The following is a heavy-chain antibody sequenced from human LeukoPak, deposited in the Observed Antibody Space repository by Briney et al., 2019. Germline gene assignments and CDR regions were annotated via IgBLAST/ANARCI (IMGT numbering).Heavy chain of an antibody. D-gene: IGHD3-9*01. V-gene: IGHV4-59*01. CDR3: ARWDDKRPL. Sequence: KPSETLSLMCSVSGGSMSSYYWSWIRQPPGKGLEWIGSIYFSGSTNYNPSLKSRVSISVDTSKNQFSLKLGSVTAADTVVYYCARWDDKRPLWGQGTLVTVSS. J-gene: IGHJ4*02. CDR1: GGSMSSYY. CDR2: IYFSGST.